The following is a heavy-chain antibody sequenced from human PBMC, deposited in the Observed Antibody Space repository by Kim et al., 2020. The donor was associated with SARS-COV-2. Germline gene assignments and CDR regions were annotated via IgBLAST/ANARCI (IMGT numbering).Heavy chain of an antibody. V-gene: IGHV3-30*04. Sequence: GGSLRLSCAASGFTFSSYAMHWVRQAPGKGLEWVAVISYDGINKYYADSVKGRFTISRDNSKNTLYLQMNSLRAEDTAVYYCARHWGDSGPELDYWGQGTLVTVSS. D-gene: IGHD1-26*01. CDR2: ISYDGINK. J-gene: IGHJ4*02. CDR3: ARHWGDSGPELDY. CDR1: GFTFSSYA.